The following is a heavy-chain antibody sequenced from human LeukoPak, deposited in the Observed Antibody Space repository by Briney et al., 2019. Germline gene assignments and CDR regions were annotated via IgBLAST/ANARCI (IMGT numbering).Heavy chain of an antibody. CDR2: ISGSGGST. CDR3: AKRYCSGGSCYRSIDY. D-gene: IGHD2-15*01. V-gene: IGHV3-23*01. Sequence: GGSLRLSCAASGFTFSSYGMSWVRQAPGKGLEWVSAISGSGGSTYYADSVKGRFTISRDNSKNTLYLQMNSLRAEDTAVYYCAKRYCSGGSCYRSIDYWGQGTLVTVSS. J-gene: IGHJ4*02. CDR1: GFTFSSYG.